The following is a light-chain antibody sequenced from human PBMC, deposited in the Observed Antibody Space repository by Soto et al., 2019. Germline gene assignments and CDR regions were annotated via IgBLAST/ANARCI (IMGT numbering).Light chain of an antibody. CDR3: SSYTNSNTHV. J-gene: IGLJ1*01. CDR2: DLI. CDR1: SSDVGTYNY. Sequence: QSVLTQPASVSGSPGQSITISCTGTSSDVGTYNYVSWYQQHPGKAPKLMIYDLITRPSGVSNRFSGSKSGNTASLTISGLQAEDEADYYCSSYTNSNTHVFGTGTKLTVL. V-gene: IGLV2-14*03.